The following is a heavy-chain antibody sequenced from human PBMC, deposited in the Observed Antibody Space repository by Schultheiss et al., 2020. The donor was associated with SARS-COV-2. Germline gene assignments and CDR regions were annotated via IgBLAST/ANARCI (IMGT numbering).Heavy chain of an antibody. CDR2: ISYDGSNK. CDR3: ARVRPSIAVTGPADY. J-gene: IGHJ4*02. D-gene: IGHD6-13*01. CDR1: GFTFSSYA. Sequence: GGSLRLSCAASGFTFSSYAMSWVRQAPGKGLEWVAVISYDGSNKYYADSVKGRFTISRDNSKNTLYLQMNSLRPEDTALYYCARVRPSIAVTGPADYWGQGTLVTVSS. V-gene: IGHV3-30-3*01.